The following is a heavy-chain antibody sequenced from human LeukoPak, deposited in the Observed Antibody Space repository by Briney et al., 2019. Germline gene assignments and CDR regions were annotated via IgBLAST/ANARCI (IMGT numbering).Heavy chain of an antibody. V-gene: IGHV3-48*03. CDR3: ARALYDSSGYVDY. CDR1: GFTFSSYE. D-gene: IGHD3-22*01. CDR2: ISSSGSTI. J-gene: IGHJ4*02. Sequence: PGGSLRLSCTASGFTFSSYEMNWVRQAPGEGREWVSYISSSGSTIYYADSVKGRFTISRDNAKNSLYLQMNSLRAEDTAVYYCARALYDSSGYVDYWGQGTLVTVSS.